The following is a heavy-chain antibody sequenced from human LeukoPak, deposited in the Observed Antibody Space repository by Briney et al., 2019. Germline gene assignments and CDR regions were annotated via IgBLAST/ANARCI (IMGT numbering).Heavy chain of an antibody. V-gene: IGHV3-48*03. Sequence: GGSLRLSCAASGFTFSLFEMNWVRQAPGKGLEWISYISSGVTTIHYADSVKGRFTISRDNAKNSIYLQMNSLRVEDTGAYYCARDLRSGWFSYWGQGALVIVSS. D-gene: IGHD6-19*01. CDR2: ISSGVTTI. CDR3: ARDLRSGWFSY. J-gene: IGHJ4*02. CDR1: GFTFSLFE.